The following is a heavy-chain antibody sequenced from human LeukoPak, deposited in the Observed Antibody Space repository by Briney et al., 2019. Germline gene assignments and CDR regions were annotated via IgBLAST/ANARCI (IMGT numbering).Heavy chain of an antibody. V-gene: IGHV3-74*01. CDR3: VRVRRDGSPGAYDI. Sequence: GGSLRLSCAASGFTFSIYWMHWVRQVPGKGLVWVSRIDNDGSSTSYADSVKGRFTISRDNAKNTLYLQMNSLRAEDTAVYYCVRVRRDGSPGAYDIWGQGTMVTVSS. J-gene: IGHJ3*02. D-gene: IGHD5-24*01. CDR2: IDNDGSST. CDR1: GFTFSIYW.